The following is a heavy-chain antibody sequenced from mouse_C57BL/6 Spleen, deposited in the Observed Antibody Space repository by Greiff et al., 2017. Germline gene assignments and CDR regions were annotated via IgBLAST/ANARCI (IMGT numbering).Heavy chain of an antibody. Sequence: VKLQPPGAELVKPGASVKVSCKASGYTFTSYWMHWVKQRPGQGLEWMGRIPPSDSDTNYNQKFTVKATLTVDKSSSNAYLQLSSLTSEDSAVYSCAIMDGSHWYCDVWGTGTTVTVSS. CDR1: GYTFTSYW. CDR3: AIMDGSHWYCDV. CDR2: IPPSDSDT. V-gene: IGHV1-74*01. J-gene: IGHJ1*03.